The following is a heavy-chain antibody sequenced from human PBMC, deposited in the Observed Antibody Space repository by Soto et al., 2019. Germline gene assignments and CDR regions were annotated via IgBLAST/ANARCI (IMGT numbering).Heavy chain of an antibody. Sequence: SLTCTFSGDSISSGSHYWNWLRQRPGKGLEWIGYTSYSGSAYYSPSLKSRLTISVDASKNQFSLKLNSVTAADTAVYYCVGRVATICNYFDSWAQGTQDTVS. D-gene: IGHD3-3*01. V-gene: IGHV4-31*03. CDR1: GDSISSGSHY. J-gene: IGHJ4*02. CDR2: TSYSGSA. CDR3: VGRVATICNYFDS.